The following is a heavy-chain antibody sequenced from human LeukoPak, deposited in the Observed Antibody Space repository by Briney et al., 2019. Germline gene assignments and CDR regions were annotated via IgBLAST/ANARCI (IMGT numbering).Heavy chain of an antibody. V-gene: IGHV3-30*03. CDR1: GFTFSSYG. J-gene: IGHJ3*02. CDR3: ARDTSPGIAAALPGAFDI. CDR2: ISYDGSNK. D-gene: IGHD6-13*01. Sequence: GGSLRLFCAASGFTFSSYGMHWVRQAPGKGLEWVAVISYDGSNKYYADSVKGRFTISRDNSKNTLYLQMNSLRAEDTAVYYCARDTSPGIAAALPGAFDIWGQGTMVTVSS.